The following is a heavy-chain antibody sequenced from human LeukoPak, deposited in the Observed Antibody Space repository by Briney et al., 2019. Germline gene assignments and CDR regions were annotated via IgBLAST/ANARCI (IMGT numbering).Heavy chain of an antibody. Sequence: ASVKVSCKASGYTFTSYGISWVRQAPGQGLEWMGWISAYNGNTNYAQKLQGRVTMTTDTSTSTAYMELRSLRSDDTAVYYCARFLYYDILTPLPPYGMDVWGQGTTVTVSS. D-gene: IGHD3-9*01. J-gene: IGHJ6*02. CDR3: ARFLYYDILTPLPPYGMDV. CDR1: GYTFTSYG. V-gene: IGHV1-18*01. CDR2: ISAYNGNT.